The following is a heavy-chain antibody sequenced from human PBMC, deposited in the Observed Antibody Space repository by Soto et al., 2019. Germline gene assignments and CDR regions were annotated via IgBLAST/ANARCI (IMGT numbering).Heavy chain of an antibody. J-gene: IGHJ6*02. CDR2: MNPNSGNT. V-gene: IGHV1-8*01. CDR3: ARVLSWASYYDFWSGYYNYYYYGMAV. D-gene: IGHD3-3*01. CDR1: GYTFTSYD. Sequence: ASVKVSCKASGYTFTSYDINWVRQATGQGLEWMGWMNPNSGNTGYAQKFQDRVTLTRNTSISTAYMELSSLRSEDTAVYYCARVLSWASYYDFWSGYYNYYYYGMAVWGQGTTVTVSS.